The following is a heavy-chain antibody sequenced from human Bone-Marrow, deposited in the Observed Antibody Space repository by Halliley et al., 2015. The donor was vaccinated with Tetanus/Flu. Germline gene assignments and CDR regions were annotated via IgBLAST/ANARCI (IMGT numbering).Heavy chain of an antibody. V-gene: IGHV3-48*03. Sequence: YIPSSGSPTYYADSVKGRFIISRDNAKKSLFLQMNSLRVDDTGLYHCVRDRGYNLGTSDQLSWGQGTQVTVSS. J-gene: IGHJ5*02. CDR3: VRDRGYNLGTSDQLS. D-gene: IGHD1-1*01. CDR2: IPSSGSPT.